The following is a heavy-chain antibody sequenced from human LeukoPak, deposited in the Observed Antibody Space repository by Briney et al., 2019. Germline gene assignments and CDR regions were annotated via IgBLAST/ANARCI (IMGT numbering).Heavy chain of an antibody. Sequence: GGSLRLSCVASGFTFDDYAMHWVRQAPGKGLEWVSGISWNSGSIGYADSVKGRFTISRDNAKNSLYLQMNSLRAEDTALYYCAKDIGYYYDSSGYYLGAWGQGTLVTVSS. CDR2: ISWNSGSI. CDR3: AKDIGYYYDSSGYYLGA. D-gene: IGHD3-22*01. V-gene: IGHV3-9*01. J-gene: IGHJ5*02. CDR1: GFTFDDYA.